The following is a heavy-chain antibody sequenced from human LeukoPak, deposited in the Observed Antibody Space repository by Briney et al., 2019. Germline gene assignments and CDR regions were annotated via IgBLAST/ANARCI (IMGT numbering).Heavy chain of an antibody. J-gene: IGHJ4*02. D-gene: IGHD1-26*01. CDR1: GGSISADY. CDR2: YYPNGST. V-gene: IGHV4-4*07. Sequence: SETLSLTCSVSGGSISADYWIWIRQPAGKGLEYIGRYYPNGSTNYNPSLKSRVTMSVDTSKNQFSLKLSSVTAADTAVYFCARDIDDVGALFDFWGQGTLVTVSS. CDR3: ARDIDDVGALFDF.